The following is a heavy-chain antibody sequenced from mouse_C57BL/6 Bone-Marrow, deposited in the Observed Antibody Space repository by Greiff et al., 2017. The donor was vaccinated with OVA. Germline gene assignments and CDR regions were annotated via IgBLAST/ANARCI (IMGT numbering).Heavy chain of an antibody. CDR2: INPYNGGT. V-gene: IGHV1-19*01. Sequence: EVQLQQSGPVLVKPGASVKMSCKASGYTFTDYYMNWVKQSHGKSLEWIGVINPYNGGTSYNQKFKGKATLTVDKSSSTAYMELNSLTSEDSAVYYCARGRLDFYYAMDYWGQGTSVTVSS. CDR3: ARGRLDFYYAMDY. J-gene: IGHJ4*01. CDR1: GYTFTDYY.